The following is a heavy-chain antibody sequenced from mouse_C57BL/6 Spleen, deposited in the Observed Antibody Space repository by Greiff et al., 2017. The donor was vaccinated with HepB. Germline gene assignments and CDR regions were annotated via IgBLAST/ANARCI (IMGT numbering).Heavy chain of an antibody. D-gene: IGHD2-2*01. CDR2: IYPGSGST. CDR3: ATGGYYGYDGYFDV. CDR1: GYTFTSYW. Sequence: QVQLQQPGAELVKPGASVKMSCKASGYTFTSYWITWVKQRPGQGLEWIGEIYPGSGSTNYNEKFQSKATLTVDTSSSTAYMQLSSLTSEDSAVYYCATGGYYGYDGYFDVWGTGTTVTVSS. V-gene: IGHV1-55*01. J-gene: IGHJ1*03.